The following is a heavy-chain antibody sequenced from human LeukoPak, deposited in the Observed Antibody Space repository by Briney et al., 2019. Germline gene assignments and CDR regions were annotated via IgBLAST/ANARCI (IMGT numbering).Heavy chain of an antibody. D-gene: IGHD2-2*01. CDR3: ARVCEYQLLDY. V-gene: IGHV4-39*07. CDR2: IYYSGST. J-gene: IGHJ4*02. CDR1: GGSISSSSYY. Sequence: PSETLSLTCTVSGGSISSSSYYWGWSRQPPGKGLEWIGSIYYSGSTYYNPSLKSRVTISVDTSKNQFSLKLSSVTAADTAVYYCARVCEYQLLDYWGQGTLVTVSS.